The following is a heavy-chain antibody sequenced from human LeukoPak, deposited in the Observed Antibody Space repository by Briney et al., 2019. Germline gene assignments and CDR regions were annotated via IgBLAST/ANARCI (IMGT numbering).Heavy chain of an antibody. D-gene: IGHD3-10*01. J-gene: IGHJ6*02. CDR3: ACGSSYYYYGMDV. CDR2: ISSSGSTI. Sequence: PGGSLGLSCAASGFTFSSYEMNWVRQAPGKGLEWVSYISSSGSTIYYADSVKGRFTISRDNAKNSLYLQMNSLRAEDTAVYYCACGSSYYYYGMDVWGQGTTVAVSS. V-gene: IGHV3-48*03. CDR1: GFTFSSYE.